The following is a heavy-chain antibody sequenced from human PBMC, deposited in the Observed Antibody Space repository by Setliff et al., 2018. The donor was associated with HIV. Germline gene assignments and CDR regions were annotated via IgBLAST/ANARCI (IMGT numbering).Heavy chain of an antibody. CDR1: GGSLSGYH. J-gene: IGHJ4*02. CDR2: INHSGST. Sequence: PSETLSLTCAVYGGSLSGYHWSWIRQSPEKGLEWIGEINHSGSTNYNPSLKSRVTMSVDPSQNQFSLRLISVTAADAAMYYCARPSLGIGGGSKFDSWGQGTLVTVSS. D-gene: IGHD3-3*01. CDR3: ARPSLGIGGGSKFDS. V-gene: IGHV4-34*01.